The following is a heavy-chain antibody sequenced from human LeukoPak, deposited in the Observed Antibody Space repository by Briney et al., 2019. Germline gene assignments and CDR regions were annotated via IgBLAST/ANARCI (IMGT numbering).Heavy chain of an antibody. D-gene: IGHD5-18*01. CDR1: GYSFTSYW. CDR3: ARQGYSYGFDY. J-gene: IGHJ4*02. V-gene: IGHV5-51*01. CDR2: IYPGDSNT. Sequence: GESLHISCKGSGYSFTSYWIGWVREMPGQGLEWVGIIYPGDSNTRYSPSFQGQVTISADKSIRTAYLQWSSLKASDTAMYYCARQGYSYGFDYWGEGTLVTVSS.